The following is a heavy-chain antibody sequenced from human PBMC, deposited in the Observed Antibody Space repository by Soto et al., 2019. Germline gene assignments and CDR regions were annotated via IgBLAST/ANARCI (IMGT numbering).Heavy chain of an antibody. D-gene: IGHD6-13*01. CDR1: GFTFSSHW. Sequence: EVQLVESGGNLVQPGGSLRLSCVGSGFTFSSHWMHWVRQAPGKGLAWVSRINSDGSSTTYADSVKGRFTISRDNAKNTLSLQMNSLRAEDRAICYCARGPSYSSSWYGFDYWGQGALVTVSS. J-gene: IGHJ4*02. CDR3: ARGPSYSSSWYGFDY. V-gene: IGHV3-74*02. CDR2: INSDGSST.